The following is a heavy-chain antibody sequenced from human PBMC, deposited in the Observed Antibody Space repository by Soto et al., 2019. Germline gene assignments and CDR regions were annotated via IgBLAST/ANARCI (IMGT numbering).Heavy chain of an antibody. J-gene: IGHJ4*02. CDR1: GFTVSSNY. Sequence: GGSLRLSCAASGFTVSSNYMSWVRQAPGKGLEWVSVIYSGGSTYYADSVKGRFTISRDNSKNTLYLQMNSLRAEDTAVYCWAGVRREGGGGLDYWGQGTLVTVSS. CDR2: IYSGGST. D-gene: IGHD3-16*01. V-gene: IGHV3-66*02. CDR3: AGVRREGGGGLDY.